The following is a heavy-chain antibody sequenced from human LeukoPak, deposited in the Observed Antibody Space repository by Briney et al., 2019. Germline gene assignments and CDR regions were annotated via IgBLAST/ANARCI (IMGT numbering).Heavy chain of an antibody. CDR1: GFSFSSYE. D-gene: IGHD6-19*01. V-gene: IGHV3-48*03. CDR3: TKLAVASADS. J-gene: IGHJ4*02. CDR2: ISPSGSTK. Sequence: GGSLRLSCAASGFSFSSYEMNWVRQAPGKGLEWVSNISPSGSTKYYAASVKGRFTVSRDNAKNSLYLQMNSLRAGDTGVYYCTKLAVASADSWGQGTLVTVSS.